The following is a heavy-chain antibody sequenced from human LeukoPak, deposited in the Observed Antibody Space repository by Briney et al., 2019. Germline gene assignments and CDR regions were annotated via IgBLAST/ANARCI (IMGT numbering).Heavy chain of an antibody. Sequence: PSETLSLTCTVCGDSISYYYRSWIRQPPGRGLEWIGYIYYSGNTYYNPSLKSRVTISVDTSKSQFSLNLGSVTAADTAVYYCARNGYSCYHNDLWGQGTLVTVSS. CDR2: IYYSGNT. D-gene: IGHD5-12*01. J-gene: IGHJ5*02. CDR1: GDSISYYY. V-gene: IGHV4-59*08. CDR3: ARNGYSCYHNDL.